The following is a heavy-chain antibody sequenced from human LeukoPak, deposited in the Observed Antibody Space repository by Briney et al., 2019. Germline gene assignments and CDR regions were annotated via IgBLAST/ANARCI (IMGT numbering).Heavy chain of an antibody. V-gene: IGHV6-1*01. CDR3: ARDIVATITEDNWFDP. Sequence: SQTLSRTCAISRDSLSSNSAAWNWIRQSPSRGLEWLGRTYYRSKLNNDYAVSVKSRITVYPYTHKNQFSLQLNSVTPEDTAVYYCARDIVATITEDNWFDPWGQGTLVTVSS. CDR2: TYYRSKLNN. J-gene: IGHJ5*02. CDR1: RDSLSSNSAA. D-gene: IGHD5-12*01.